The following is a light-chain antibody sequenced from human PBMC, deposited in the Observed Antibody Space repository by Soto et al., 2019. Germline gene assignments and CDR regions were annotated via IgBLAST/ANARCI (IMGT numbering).Light chain of an antibody. J-gene: IGKJ4*01. Sequence: EIVLTQSPGTLSLSPGERATLSCRASQSVRSSYLAWYQQKPGQAPRLLIYGASSRATGIPDRFSGSGSGTDFTLTSSRLEPEDFAVYYCQQYDSSPFFGGGTRVEIK. V-gene: IGKV3-20*01. CDR1: QSVRSSY. CDR3: QQYDSSPF. CDR2: GAS.